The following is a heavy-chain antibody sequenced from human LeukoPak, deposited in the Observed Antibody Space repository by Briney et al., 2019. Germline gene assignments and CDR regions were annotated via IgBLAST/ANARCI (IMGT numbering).Heavy chain of an antibody. CDR1: GFTFSSYW. J-gene: IGHJ3*02. D-gene: IGHD5-18*01. Sequence: PGGSLRLSCAASGFTFSSYWMNWVRQAPGKGLEWVSSISSSSSYIYYADSVKGRFTISRDNAKNSLYLQMNSLRAEDTAVYYCARGVTSRGLNAFDIWGQGTMVTVSS. V-gene: IGHV3-21*01. CDR3: ARGVTSRGLNAFDI. CDR2: ISSSSSYI.